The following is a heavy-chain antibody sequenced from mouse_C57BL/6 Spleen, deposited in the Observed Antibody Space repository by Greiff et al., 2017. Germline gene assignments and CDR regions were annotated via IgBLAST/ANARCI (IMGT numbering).Heavy chain of an antibody. V-gene: IGHV5-17*01. D-gene: IGHD1-1*01. CDR1: GFTFSDYG. Sequence: EVKVEESGGGLVKPGGSLKLSCAASGFTFSDYGMHWVRQAPEKGLEWVAYISSGSSTIYYADTVKGRFTISRDNAKNTLFLQMTSLRSEDTAMYYCARGDYYGSRYFDVWGTGTTVTVSS. J-gene: IGHJ1*03. CDR2: ISSGSSTI. CDR3: ARGDYYGSRYFDV.